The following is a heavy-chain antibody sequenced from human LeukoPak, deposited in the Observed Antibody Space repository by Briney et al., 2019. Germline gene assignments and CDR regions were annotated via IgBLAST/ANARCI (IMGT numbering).Heavy chain of an antibody. Sequence: ASETLSLTCTVSGDSISSFYWSWIRQSPGKGLKWIGYIHYSGTTNYNPSLRGRVIISVDTSKNQFSLKLSSVTAADTAVYYCARGLNDIVVVVAATFFDYWGQGTLVTVSS. CDR3: ARGLNDIVVVVAATFFDY. V-gene: IGHV4-59*12. CDR2: IHYSGTT. D-gene: IGHD2-15*01. J-gene: IGHJ4*02. CDR1: GDSISSFY.